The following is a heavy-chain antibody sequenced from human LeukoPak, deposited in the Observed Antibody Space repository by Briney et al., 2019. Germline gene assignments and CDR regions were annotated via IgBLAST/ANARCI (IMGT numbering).Heavy chain of an antibody. CDR3: AKDQWLVPKYFQH. CDR1: GFTFDDYA. D-gene: IGHD6-19*01. V-gene: IGHV3-9*01. CDR2: ISWNSGSI. Sequence: PGGSLRLSCAASGFTFDDYAMHWVRQAPGKGLEWVSGISWNSGSIGYADSVKGRFTISRDNAKNSLYLQMNSLRAEDTALYYCAKDQWLVPKYFQHWGQGTLVTVSS. J-gene: IGHJ1*01.